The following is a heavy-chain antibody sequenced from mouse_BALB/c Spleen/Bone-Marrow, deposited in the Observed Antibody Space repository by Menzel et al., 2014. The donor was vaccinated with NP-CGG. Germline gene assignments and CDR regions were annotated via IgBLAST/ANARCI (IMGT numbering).Heavy chain of an antibody. V-gene: IGHV1S135*01. CDR2: IDPYNGGT. J-gene: IGHJ3*01. CDR1: GYAFTSYN. CDR3: ARENYGSSPAY. Sequence: QLVESGPELVKPGASVKVSCKASGYAFTSYNMYWVKQSHGKSLEWIGHIDPYNGGTSYNQKFKGKATLTVDKSSSTAYMNLHNITSEASAFYSCARENYGSSPAYWGQGTLVTVSA. D-gene: IGHD1-1*01.